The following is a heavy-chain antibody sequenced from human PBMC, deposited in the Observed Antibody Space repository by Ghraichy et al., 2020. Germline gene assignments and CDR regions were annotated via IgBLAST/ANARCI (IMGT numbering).Heavy chain of an antibody. CDR2: IKEDGTKE. J-gene: IGHJ4*02. V-gene: IGHV3-7*03. D-gene: IGHD6-19*01. CDR1: GFTFSRRW. Sequence: GGSLRLSCAASGFTFSRRWMTWVRQAPGKGLEWVANIKEDGTKEYYLGSVKGRFTISRDNAKNSLYLQMNSLRAEDTAVYFCASAVPGYPDDYFDYWGQGTLVTVSS. CDR3: ASAVPGYPDDYFDY.